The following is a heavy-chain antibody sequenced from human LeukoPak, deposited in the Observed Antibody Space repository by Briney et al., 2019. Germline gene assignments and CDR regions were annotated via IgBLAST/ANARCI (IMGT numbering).Heavy chain of an antibody. D-gene: IGHD3-3*01. V-gene: IGHV3-7*01. J-gene: IGHJ6*03. CDR3: ARVAYYDFWSGYYGVMDV. Sequence: GGSLRLSCATSGFTFSSYWMSWVRQAPGKGLEWVADIKEDGSEKYYVDSVKGRFTISRDNAKNSLYLQMNSLRAEDTAVYYCARVAYYDFWSGYYGVMDVWGKGTTVTVSS. CDR2: IKEDGSEK. CDR1: GFTFSSYW.